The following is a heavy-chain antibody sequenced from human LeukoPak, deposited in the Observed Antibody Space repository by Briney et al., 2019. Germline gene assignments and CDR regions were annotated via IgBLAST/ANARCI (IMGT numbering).Heavy chain of an antibody. CDR1: ASTFTRYG. CDR2: ISCYNGNT. V-gene: IGHV1-18*01. J-gene: IGHJ5*01. Sequence: ASVKVSCKTSASTFTRYGISWVRQAPGQGLEWMGWISCYNGNTHYAQSYQGRLTMTTDTSTSTAYMELRSLRSDDTAVYYCARDPSNTSGYNAWFDYWGQGTLVTVSS. D-gene: IGHD3-22*01. CDR3: ARDPSNTSGYNAWFDY.